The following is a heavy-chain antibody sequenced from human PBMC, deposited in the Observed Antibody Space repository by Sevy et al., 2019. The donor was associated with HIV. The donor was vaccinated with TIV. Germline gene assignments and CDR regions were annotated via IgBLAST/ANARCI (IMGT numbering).Heavy chain of an antibody. Sequence: GGSLRLSCSASGFTFSSYAMHWVRQAPGKGLEYLSAISSNGGSTYYADSVKGRFTISRDNSKNTLYLQMSSLRAEDTAVYYCVKDVIIVVPAAIKEYYYYYGMDVWGQGTTVTVSS. CDR2: ISSNGGST. J-gene: IGHJ6*02. CDR3: VKDVIIVVPAAIKEYYYYYGMDV. V-gene: IGHV3-64D*06. CDR1: GFTFSSYA. D-gene: IGHD2-2*01.